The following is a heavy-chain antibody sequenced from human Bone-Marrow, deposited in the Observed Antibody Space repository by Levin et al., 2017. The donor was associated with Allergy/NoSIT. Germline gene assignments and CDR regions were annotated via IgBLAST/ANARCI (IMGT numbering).Heavy chain of an antibody. Sequence: PSETLSLTCTVSGDSISRGNYFWSWIRQPAGKGLEWIGRIYTSGSSTYNPSLKSRLTISVDTSRHQFSLQLTTVTAADTAVYYCAGNEWFGTDYWGQGTLVTVSS. J-gene: IGHJ4*02. CDR2: IYTSGSS. D-gene: IGHD3-10*01. V-gene: IGHV4-61*02. CDR1: GDSISRGNYF. CDR3: AGNEWFGTDY.